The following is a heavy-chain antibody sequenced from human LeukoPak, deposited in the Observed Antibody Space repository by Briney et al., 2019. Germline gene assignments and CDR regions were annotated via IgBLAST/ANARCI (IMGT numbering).Heavy chain of an antibody. CDR3: AKEAAAAGFDY. D-gene: IGHD6-13*01. CDR1: GFTLSGHY. V-gene: IGHV3-30*18. J-gene: IGHJ4*02. CDR2: VFYHGNSE. Sequence: GGSLRLSCAAFGFTLSGHYMDWVRQAPGKGLEWVATVFYHGNSEYYADSVRGRFTISRDNSKNTVYLQMNSLRVEDTAVYYCAKEAAAAGFDYWGQGALVIVSS.